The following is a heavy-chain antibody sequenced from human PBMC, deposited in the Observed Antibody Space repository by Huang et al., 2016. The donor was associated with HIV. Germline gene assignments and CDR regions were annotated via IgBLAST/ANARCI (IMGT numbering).Heavy chain of an antibody. V-gene: IGHV4-39*01. D-gene: IGHD5-12*01. CDR2: IYYRGST. Sequence: QLQLQESGPGLVKPSETLSLTCTVSGGSISSSSYYWGWIRQPPGKGLEWIGSIYYRGSTYYNPSLKSRVTISVDTSKNQFSLKLSSVTAADTAVYYCARQKVGWLLTDYWGQGTLVTVSS. CDR3: ARQKVGWLLTDY. J-gene: IGHJ4*02. CDR1: GGSISSSSYY.